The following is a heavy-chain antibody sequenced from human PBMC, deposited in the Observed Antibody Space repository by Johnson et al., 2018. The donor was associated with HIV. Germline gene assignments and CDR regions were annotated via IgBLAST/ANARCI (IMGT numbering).Heavy chain of an antibody. CDR2: ISYDGSNK. Sequence: QVQLVESGGGVVQPGRSLRLSCAASGFTFSSYGMHWVRQAPGKGLEWVAVISYDGSNKYYADSVTGIFTISRDNSKTTLYRQMNSLRAEDTAVYYCARVRRREQKLDAFDIWGQGTMVTVSS. D-gene: IGHD1-26*01. CDR1: GFTFSSYG. V-gene: IGHV3-30*19. J-gene: IGHJ3*02. CDR3: ARVRRREQKLDAFDI.